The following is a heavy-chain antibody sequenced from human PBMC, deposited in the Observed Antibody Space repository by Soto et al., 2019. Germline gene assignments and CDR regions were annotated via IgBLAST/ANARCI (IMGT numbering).Heavy chain of an antibody. J-gene: IGHJ3*02. D-gene: IGHD3-22*01. CDR1: GYTFTGYY. V-gene: IGHV1-2*04. CDR3: ARVRYYDSSGYSPDAFDI. Sequence: ASVKVSCKASGYTFTGYYMHWVRQAPGQGLEWMGWINPNSGGTNYAQKFQGWVTMTRDTSISTAYVELSRLRSDDTAVYYCARVRYYDSSGYSPDAFDIWGQGTMVTVSS. CDR2: INPNSGGT.